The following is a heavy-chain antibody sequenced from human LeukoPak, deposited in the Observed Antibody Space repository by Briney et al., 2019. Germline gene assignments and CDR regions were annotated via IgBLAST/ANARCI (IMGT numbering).Heavy chain of an antibody. V-gene: IGHV3-74*01. CDR2: INGDASST. CDR1: GLTLSGYW. D-gene: IGHD1-1*01. CDR3: AKDLGGPGTTDAFDI. Sequence: PGGSLRLSCAASGLTLSGYWMHWVRQAPGKGLVWVSRINGDASSTSYADSVKGRFTISRDNAKNSLYLQMNSLRAEDTALYYCAKDLGGPGTTDAFDIWGQGTMVTVSS. J-gene: IGHJ3*02.